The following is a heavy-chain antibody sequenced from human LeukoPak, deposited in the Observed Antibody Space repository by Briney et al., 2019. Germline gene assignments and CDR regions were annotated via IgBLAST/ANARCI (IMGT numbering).Heavy chain of an antibody. D-gene: IGHD3-3*01. CDR3: ARDPLNDFWSGYYNGPYYYYYMDV. CDR1: GGSISSYY. J-gene: IGHJ6*03. V-gene: IGHV4-4*07. Sequence: SETLSLTCTVPGGSISSYYWSWIRQPAGKGLEWIGRIYTSGSTNYNPSLKSRVTMSVDTSKNQFSLKLSSVTAADTAVYYCARDPLNDFWSGYYNGPYYYYYMDVWGKGTTVTVSS. CDR2: IYTSGST.